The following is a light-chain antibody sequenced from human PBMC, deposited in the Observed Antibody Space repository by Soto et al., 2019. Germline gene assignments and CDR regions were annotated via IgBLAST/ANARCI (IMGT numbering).Light chain of an antibody. CDR2: DAS. V-gene: IGKV3-15*01. CDR3: HQYSNWIELT. J-gene: IGKJ4*01. Sequence: EIVMTQSPATMSVSPGERATLSCRASQTVSSNLAWYQQKPGQAPRLLIYDASTRATGIPDRFRGSGSGTQFTLTISSLQSEDSAVYYCHQYSNWIELTFGGGTKVEIK. CDR1: QTVSSN.